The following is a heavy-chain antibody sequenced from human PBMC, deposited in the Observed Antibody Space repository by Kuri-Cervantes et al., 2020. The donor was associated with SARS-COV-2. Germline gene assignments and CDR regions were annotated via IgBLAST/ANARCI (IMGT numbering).Heavy chain of an antibody. V-gene: IGHV4-39*01. CDR1: GGSISSSSYY. D-gene: IGHD3-3*01. J-gene: IGHJ4*02. CDR2: IYYSGST. Sequence: SETLSLTCTVSGGSISSSSYYWGWIRQPPGKGLEWIGSIYYSGSTYYNPSLKSRVTISVDTSKNRFSLKLSSVTAADTAVYYCATHDFWSGSTFDYWGQGTLVTVSS. CDR3: ATHDFWSGSTFDY.